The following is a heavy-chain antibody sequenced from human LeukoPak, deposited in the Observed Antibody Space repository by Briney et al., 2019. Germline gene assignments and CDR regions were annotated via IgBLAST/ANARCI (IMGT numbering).Heavy chain of an antibody. V-gene: IGHV1-2*02. D-gene: IGHD3-10*01. CDR2: INPKNDGT. CDR3: ARVRFTVVRGVTYFWFDP. CDR1: GYSLTDYY. J-gene: IGHJ5*02. Sequence: ASVEVSCKASGYSLTDYYIYWVRQAPGQGLEWVGWINPKNDGTRSAQKFQGRVTMTTDTSINTAYMELNSLRSDDTAVYYCARVRFTVVRGVTYFWFDPWGQGTLVTVSS.